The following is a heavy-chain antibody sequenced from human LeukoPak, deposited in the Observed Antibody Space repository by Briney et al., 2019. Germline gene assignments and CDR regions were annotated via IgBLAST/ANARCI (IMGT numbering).Heavy chain of an antibody. CDR1: GDSVSSNSAA. CDR3: ARAGSSGWPRVGAFDI. J-gene: IGHJ3*02. Sequence: SQTLSLTCAISGDSVSSNSAAWNWIRQSPSRGLEWLGRTYYRSKWYNDYAVSVKSRITINPDTSKNQFSLQLNSVTPEDTAVYYCARAGSSGWPRVGAFDIWGQGTMVTVSS. CDR2: TYYRSKWYN. V-gene: IGHV6-1*01. D-gene: IGHD6-19*01.